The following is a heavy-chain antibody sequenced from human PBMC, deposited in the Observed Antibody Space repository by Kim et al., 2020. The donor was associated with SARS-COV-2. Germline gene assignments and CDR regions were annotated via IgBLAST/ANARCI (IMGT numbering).Heavy chain of an antibody. D-gene: IGHD6-6*01. V-gene: IGHV3-74*01. CDR1: GFTFRSYW. Sequence: GGSLRLSCAASGFTFRSYWMHWVRQAPGKGLVWVSRINSDGSSTSYADSVKGRFTISRDNAKNTLYLQMNSLRAEDTAVYYCARAPWQLSPPGYWGQGTLVTVSS. CDR3: ARAPWQLSPPGY. J-gene: IGHJ4*02. CDR2: INSDGSST.